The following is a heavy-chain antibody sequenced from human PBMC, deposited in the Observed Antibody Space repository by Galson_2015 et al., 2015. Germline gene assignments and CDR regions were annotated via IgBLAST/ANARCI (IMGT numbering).Heavy chain of an antibody. D-gene: IGHD3-10*01. CDR2: ISGSGGRA. CDR1: GFSFSSYA. CDR3: AKSVQGVFIYYFDY. J-gene: IGHJ4*02. Sequence: SLRLSCAASGFSFSSYAMSWVRQAPGKGLEWVSAISGSGGRAYYADSVKGRFTISRDNSKNTLYLQMNSLGAEDTAVYYCAKSVQGVFIYYFDYWGQGTLVTVSS. V-gene: IGHV3-23*01.